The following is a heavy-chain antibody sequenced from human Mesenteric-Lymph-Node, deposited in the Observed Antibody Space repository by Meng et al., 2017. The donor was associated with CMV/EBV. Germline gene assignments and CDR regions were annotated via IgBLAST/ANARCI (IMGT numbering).Heavy chain of an antibody. Sequence: SETLSLTCTVSGGSVTGGTYYWSWIRQPPGKGLEWIGYTYYSGATNYNPSLRSRGTISLDTSKNQFSLKLSSVTAADTAVYYCARERIAEDKNWFDPWGQGTLVTVSS. D-gene: IGHD6-6*01. CDR3: ARERIAEDKNWFDP. CDR1: GGSVTGGTYY. CDR2: TYYSGAT. J-gene: IGHJ5*02. V-gene: IGHV4-61*01.